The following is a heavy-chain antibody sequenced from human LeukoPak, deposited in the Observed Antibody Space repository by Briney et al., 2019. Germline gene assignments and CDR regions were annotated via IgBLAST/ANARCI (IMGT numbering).Heavy chain of an antibody. J-gene: IGHJ4*02. D-gene: IGHD2-15*01. Sequence: ASVKVSCKAFGYTFTSYGISWVRQAPGQGLEWMGWISAYNGNTNYAQKLQGRVTMTTDTSTSTAYMELRSLRSDDTAVYYCARNLGYCSGGSCYGGEYYFDYWGQGTLVTVSS. V-gene: IGHV1-18*01. CDR3: ARNLGYCSGGSCYGGEYYFDY. CDR2: ISAYNGNT. CDR1: GYTFTSYG.